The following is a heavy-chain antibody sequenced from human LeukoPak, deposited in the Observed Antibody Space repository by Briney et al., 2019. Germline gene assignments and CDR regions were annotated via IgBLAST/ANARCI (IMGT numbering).Heavy chain of an antibody. V-gene: IGHV3-30*02. D-gene: IGHD3-22*01. CDR3: ARDLLIEAMIVFGPDY. CDR2: IRYDGSNK. J-gene: IGHJ4*02. Sequence: GGSLRLSCAASGFTFSTYGMHWVRQAPGKGLEWVAFIRYDGSNKYYADSVKGRFTISRDNSKNTLYLQMNSLRAEDTAVYYCARDLLIEAMIVFGPDYWGQGTLVTVSS. CDR1: GFTFSTYG.